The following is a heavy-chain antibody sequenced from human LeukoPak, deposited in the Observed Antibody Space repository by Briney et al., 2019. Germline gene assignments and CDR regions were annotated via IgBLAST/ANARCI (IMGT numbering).Heavy chain of an antibody. V-gene: IGHV1-2*02. CDR1: GDTFSGNY. D-gene: IGHD3-3*01. J-gene: IGHJ4*02. CDR2: INPNSGGT. Sequence: GASVKVSCKTSGDTFSGNYMHWVRQAPGQGLEWMGWINPNSGGTNYAQKFQGRVTMTRDTSISTAYMELSRLRSDDTAVYYCARDEGIIRFLEWLPRDYFDYWGQGTLVTVSS. CDR3: ARDEGIIRFLEWLPRDYFDY.